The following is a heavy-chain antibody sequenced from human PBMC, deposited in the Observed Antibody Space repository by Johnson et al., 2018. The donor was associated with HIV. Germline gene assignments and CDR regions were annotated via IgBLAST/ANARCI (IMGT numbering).Heavy chain of an antibody. CDR1: GFTVSGNY. J-gene: IGHJ3*02. CDR2: IYSDGST. D-gene: IGHD3-22*01. Sequence: VQLVESGGGLVQPGGSLRLSCAASGFTVSGNYMNWVRQAPGKGLAWVSVIYSDGSTYYADSVQGRFTLSRANSQNTLYLQMNSLRAEDTAVYFCARDAPNFFDSSGVRDDAFDIWGPGTMVTVSS. V-gene: IGHV3-66*01. CDR3: ARDAPNFFDSSGVRDDAFDI.